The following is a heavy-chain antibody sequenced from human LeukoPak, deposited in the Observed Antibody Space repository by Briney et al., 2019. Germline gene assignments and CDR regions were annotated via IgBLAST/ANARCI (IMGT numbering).Heavy chain of an antibody. Sequence: GGSLRLSCAASGFTFISYSMNWVRQAPGKGLEWVSSISSSSSYIYYADSVKGRFTISRDNAKNSLYLQMNSLRAEDTAVYYCARGAAGSYSGIDYWGQGTLVTVSS. V-gene: IGHV3-21*01. D-gene: IGHD6-13*01. J-gene: IGHJ4*02. CDR3: ARGAAGSYSGIDY. CDR1: GFTFISYS. CDR2: ISSSSSYI.